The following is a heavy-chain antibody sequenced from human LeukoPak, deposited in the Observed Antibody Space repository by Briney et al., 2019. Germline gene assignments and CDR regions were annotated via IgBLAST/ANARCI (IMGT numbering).Heavy chain of an antibody. CDR2: IYYSGNT. CDR1: GGSINSGDYY. CDR3: AKDHDYYDSSGYYY. Sequence: ASETLSLTCTVSGGSINSGDYYWGWIRQPPGKGLEWIGSIYYSGNTYYNPSLKSRVTISVDTSKNQFSLKLSSVTAADTAVYYCAKDHDYYDSSGYYYWGQGTLVTVSS. D-gene: IGHD3-22*01. J-gene: IGHJ4*02. V-gene: IGHV4-39*02.